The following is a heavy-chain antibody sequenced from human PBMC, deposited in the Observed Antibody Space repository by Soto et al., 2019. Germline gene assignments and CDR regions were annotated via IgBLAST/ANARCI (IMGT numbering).Heavy chain of an antibody. J-gene: IGHJ4*02. CDR2: IRSRANHYAT. Sequence: EVQLVESGGGLVRPGGSVRLSCAASGFTFSVSSMHWVRQASGKGLEWLGRIRSRANHYATTYSESLKGRVIISRDDSQDTMFLEISSLRTEDTAMYYCAIEGVGFGHWGQGTLVTVSS. V-gene: IGHV3-73*01. D-gene: IGHD3-16*01. CDR3: AIEGVGFGH. CDR1: GFTFSVSS.